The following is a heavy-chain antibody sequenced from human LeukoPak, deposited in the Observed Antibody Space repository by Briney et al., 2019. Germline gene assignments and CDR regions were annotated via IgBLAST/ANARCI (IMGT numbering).Heavy chain of an antibody. CDR1: GGSISSYY. CDR2: IYYSGST. V-gene: IGHV4-59*01. CDR3: ARDLGVMVRAFDI. J-gene: IGHJ3*02. D-gene: IGHD5-18*01. Sequence: PSETLSLTCTVSGGSISSYYWSWVRQAPGKRLEWTGYIYYSGSTSYNPSLKSRVTISVDTSKNQISLKLSSVTAADTAVYYCARDLGVMVRAFDIWGQGTMVTVSS.